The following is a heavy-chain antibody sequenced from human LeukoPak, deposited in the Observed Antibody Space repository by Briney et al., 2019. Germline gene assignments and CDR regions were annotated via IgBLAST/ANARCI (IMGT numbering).Heavy chain of an antibody. V-gene: IGHV3-53*01. CDR3: ARETIAVAGRCFDY. Sequence: GGSLRLSCAASGFTVSSNYMSWVRQAPGKGLEWVSVIYSGGSTYYADSVKGRFTISRDNSKNTLYLQMNSLRAEDTAVYYCARETIAVAGRCFDYWGQGTLVTVSS. D-gene: IGHD6-19*01. CDR2: IYSGGST. J-gene: IGHJ4*02. CDR1: GFTVSSNY.